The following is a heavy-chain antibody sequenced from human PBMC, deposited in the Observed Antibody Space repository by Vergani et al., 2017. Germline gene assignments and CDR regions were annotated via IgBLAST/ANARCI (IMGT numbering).Heavy chain of an antibody. V-gene: IGHV3-23*01. CDR2: LSASDRRT. CDR3: ALGGRSGVAGTVGAFDI. Sequence: EVQLLESGGDLVQPGGSLRLSCAASGFTFIMHAMSWVRQAPGKGLEWVSTLSASDRRTHYADSVKGRFTISRDISKNTLFLHMNSLRPEDTAVYCCALGGRSGVAGTVGAFDIWGQGTMVTVSS. J-gene: IGHJ3*02. D-gene: IGHD6-19*01. CDR1: GFTFIMHA.